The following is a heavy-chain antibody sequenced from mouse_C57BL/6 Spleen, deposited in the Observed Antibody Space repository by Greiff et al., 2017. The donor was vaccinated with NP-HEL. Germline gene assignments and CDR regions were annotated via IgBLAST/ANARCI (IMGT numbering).Heavy chain of an antibody. D-gene: IGHD4-1*01. CDR3: AKPSPPWDLFDY. J-gene: IGHJ2*01. V-gene: IGHV1-26*01. Sequence: EVQLQQSGPELVKPGASVKISCKASGYTFTDYYMNWVKQSHGKSLEWIGDINPNNGGTSYNQKLKGKAKLTVDKSSSTAYMELRSLTSEDSAVYYCAKPSPPWDLFDYWGQGTTLTVSS. CDR2: INPNNGGT. CDR1: GYTFTDYY.